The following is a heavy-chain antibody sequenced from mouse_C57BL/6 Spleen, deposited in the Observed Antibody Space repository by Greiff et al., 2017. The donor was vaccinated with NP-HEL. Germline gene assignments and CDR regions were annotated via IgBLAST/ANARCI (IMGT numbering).Heavy chain of an antibody. Sequence: VQLQQPGAELVKPGASVKLSCKASGYTFTSSWMHWVKQRPGQGLEWIGYINPSSGYTKYNQKFKDKATLTADKSSSTAYMQLSSLTSEDAAVYYYANLDYSSSWEAMDYWGQGTSVTVSS. V-gene: IGHV1-7*01. CDR2: INPSSGYT. J-gene: IGHJ4*01. CDR3: ANLDYSSSWEAMDY. D-gene: IGHD1-1*01. CDR1: GYTFTSSW.